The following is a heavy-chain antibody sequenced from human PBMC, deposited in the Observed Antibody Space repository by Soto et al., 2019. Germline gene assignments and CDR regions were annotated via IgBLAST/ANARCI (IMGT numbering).Heavy chain of an antibody. CDR2: IYYSGST. D-gene: IGHD5-12*01. CDR3: ARDLLLGGYEGWFDP. Sequence: SETLSLTCTVSCGSISSYYWSWIRQPPGKGLEWIGYIYYSGSTNYNPSLKSRVTISVDTSKNQFSLKLSSVTAADTAVYYCARDLLLGGYEGWFDPWGQGTLVTVSS. J-gene: IGHJ5*02. CDR1: CGSISSYY. V-gene: IGHV4-59*01.